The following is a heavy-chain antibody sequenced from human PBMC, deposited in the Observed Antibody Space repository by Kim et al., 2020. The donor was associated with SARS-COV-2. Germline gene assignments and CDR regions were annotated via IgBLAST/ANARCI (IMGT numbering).Heavy chain of an antibody. D-gene: IGHD2-21*01. V-gene: IGHV3-23*01. CDR3: ARWGWGQSEHDY. CDR1: GFTFSNYC. J-gene: IGHJ4*02. CDR2: IRRTGIGL. Sequence: GGSLRLSCAASGFTFSNYCVSWVRQAPGKGLEWVSAIRRTGIGLSYADSVKGRFTMSRDNSKDTVYLQMNSLRAEDTAVYYCARWGWGQSEHDYWGQGTLVTASS.